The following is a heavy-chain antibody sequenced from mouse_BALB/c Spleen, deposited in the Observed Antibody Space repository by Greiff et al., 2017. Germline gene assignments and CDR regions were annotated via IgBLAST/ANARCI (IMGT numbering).Heavy chain of an antibody. J-gene: IGHJ2*01. CDR1: GYSITSDYA. D-gene: IGHD2-1*01. V-gene: IGHV3-2*02. CDR3: ARGGNYLYYFDY. Sequence: EVKLLESGPGLVKPSQSLSLTCTVTGYSITSDYAWNWIRQFPGNKLEWMGYISYSGSTSYNPSLNSRISITRDTSKNQFFLQLNSVTTEDTATYYCARGGNYLYYFDYWGQGTTLTVSS. CDR2: ISYSGST.